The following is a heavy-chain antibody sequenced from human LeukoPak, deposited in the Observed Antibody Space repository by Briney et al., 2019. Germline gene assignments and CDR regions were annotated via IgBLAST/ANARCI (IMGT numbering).Heavy chain of an antibody. Sequence: GESPKISCKGSGYSFTTYYIGWVRQMPGKGLEWMGIIYPGDSETIYSPSFQGQVTISADKSISTAYLQWSRLKASDTAMYYCARRAGGGYSPGFDYWGQGTLVTVSS. D-gene: IGHD2-21*01. CDR2: IYPGDSET. CDR3: ARRAGGGYSPGFDY. V-gene: IGHV5-51*01. CDR1: GYSFTTYY. J-gene: IGHJ4*02.